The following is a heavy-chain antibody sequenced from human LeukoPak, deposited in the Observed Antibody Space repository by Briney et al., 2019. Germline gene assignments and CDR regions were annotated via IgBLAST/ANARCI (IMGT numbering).Heavy chain of an antibody. V-gene: IGHV1-2*06. J-gene: IGHJ4*02. CDR1: GYTFTGYY. CDR3: ARDPRDYVWGSYRYVPFDY. D-gene: IGHD3-16*02. Sequence: GASVKVSCKASGYTFTGYYMHWVRQAPGQGLEWMGRINPNSGGTNYAQKFQGRDTMTRDTSISTAYMELSRLRSDDTAMYYCARDPRDYVWGSYRYVPFDYWGQGTLVTVSS. CDR2: INPNSGGT.